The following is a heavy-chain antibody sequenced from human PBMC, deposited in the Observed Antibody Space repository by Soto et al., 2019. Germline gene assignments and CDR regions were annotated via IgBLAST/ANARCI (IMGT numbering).Heavy chain of an antibody. CDR1: GFTFSSYW. J-gene: IGHJ6*03. Sequence: EVQLVESGGGLVQPGGSLRLSCAASGFTFSSYWMHWVRQAPGKGLVWVSRINSDGSSTSYADSVKGRFTISRDNAKNTLHLQMNSLRAGDTAVYYCASQDWFLEWLPHPGPMDVWGKGTTVTVSS. V-gene: IGHV3-74*01. CDR3: ASQDWFLEWLPHPGPMDV. D-gene: IGHD3-3*01. CDR2: INSDGSST.